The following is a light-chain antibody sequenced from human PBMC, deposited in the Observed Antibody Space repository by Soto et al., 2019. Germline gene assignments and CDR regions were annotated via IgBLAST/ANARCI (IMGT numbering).Light chain of an antibody. CDR3: KQYYSTPWT. CDR2: WAS. Sequence: DIVMTQSPDSLAVSLGESATINCKSSQSVLYSSNNKNYLAWYQQKPGQPPKLLIYWASTRESGVPDRFSGSGSGTDFTLTISSLQAEDVAVYYCKQYYSTPWTFGQGNKVEIX. V-gene: IGKV4-1*01. J-gene: IGKJ1*01. CDR1: QSVLYSSNNKNY.